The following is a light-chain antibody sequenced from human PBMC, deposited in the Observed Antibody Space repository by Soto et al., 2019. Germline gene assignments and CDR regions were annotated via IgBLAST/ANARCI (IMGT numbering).Light chain of an antibody. CDR1: QSVSSN. CDR2: GAS. Sequence: EIVMTQSPATLSVSPGERATFSCRASQSVSSNLAWYQQKPGQAPRLLIYGASSRATGIPDRFSGSGSGTDFTLTISRLEPEDFAVYYCQQYGSYRTFGQGTKVDIK. J-gene: IGKJ1*01. V-gene: IGKV3-20*01. CDR3: QQYGSYRT.